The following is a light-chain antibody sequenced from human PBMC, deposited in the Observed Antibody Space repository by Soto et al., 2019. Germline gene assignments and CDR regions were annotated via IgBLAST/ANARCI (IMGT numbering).Light chain of an antibody. CDR3: QQYNSYGRT. Sequence: DIQMTQSPSTLSASVGDRVTITCRASQSISSWLAWYQQKPGKAPKLLIYDASSLESGVPSRFSGSGSGTEFTLTISSLQSDDFATYFCQQYNSYGRTFGQGTKVDIK. J-gene: IGKJ1*01. CDR1: QSISSW. CDR2: DAS. V-gene: IGKV1-5*01.